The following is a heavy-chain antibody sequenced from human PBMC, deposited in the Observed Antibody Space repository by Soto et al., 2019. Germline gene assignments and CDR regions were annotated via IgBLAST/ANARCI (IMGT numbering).Heavy chain of an antibody. J-gene: IGHJ6*02. CDR3: ASDRVYDFWSGYLPYYYGMDV. D-gene: IGHD3-3*01. V-gene: IGHV3-30-3*01. CDR2: ISYDGSNK. Sequence: QVQLVESGGGVVQPGRSLRLSCAASGFTFSSYAMHWVRQAPGKGLEWVAVISYDGSNKYYADSVKGRFTISRDNYKNKLHLEMNSLRAEDTAVYYCASDRVYDFWSGYLPYYYGMDVWGQGTTVTVSS. CDR1: GFTFSSYA.